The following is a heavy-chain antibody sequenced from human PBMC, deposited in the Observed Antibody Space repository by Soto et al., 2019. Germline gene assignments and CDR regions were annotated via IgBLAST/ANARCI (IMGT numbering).Heavy chain of an antibody. D-gene: IGHD2-2*01. Sequence: EVRLVESGGGLVQPGGSLTLSCAASGFTFSSYAMHWVRQAPGKGLEYVSGVSGNGGGTYYANSVKGRFTISRDNSKNTLYLQMGRRRAEDMAVYYCARGVSFYSYYYIDIWGRGTTVTVSS. V-gene: IGHV3-64*01. CDR2: VSGNGGGT. CDR1: GFTFSSYA. CDR3: ARGVSFYSYYYIDI. J-gene: IGHJ6*03.